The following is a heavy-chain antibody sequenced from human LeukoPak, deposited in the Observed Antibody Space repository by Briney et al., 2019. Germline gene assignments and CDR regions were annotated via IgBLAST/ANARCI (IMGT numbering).Heavy chain of an antibody. V-gene: IGHV1-18*01. CDR1: GYTFTSYG. CDR3: AREVAAAGLYYYYYMDV. CDR2: ISAYNGNT. D-gene: IGHD6-13*01. Sequence: ASVKVSCKASGYTFTSYGINWVRQAPGQGLEWMGWISAYNGNTNYARKLQGRVTMTTDTSTSTAYMELRSLRSDDTAVYYCAREVAAAGLYYYYYMDVWGKGTTVTVSS. J-gene: IGHJ6*03.